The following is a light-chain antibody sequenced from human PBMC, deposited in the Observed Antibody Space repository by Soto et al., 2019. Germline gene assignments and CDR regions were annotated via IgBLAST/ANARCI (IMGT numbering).Light chain of an antibody. V-gene: IGLV2-11*01. Sequence: QSVLTQPRSVSGSPGQSVTISCTGTSSDVGGYNYVSWYQHHPGKAPKLMIYDVTKRPSGVRDRFSASKSGNTASLTISGLQAEDEADYYCSSYTSSTNYVFGTGTKV. J-gene: IGLJ1*01. CDR3: SSYTSSTNYV. CDR1: SSDVGGYNY. CDR2: DVT.